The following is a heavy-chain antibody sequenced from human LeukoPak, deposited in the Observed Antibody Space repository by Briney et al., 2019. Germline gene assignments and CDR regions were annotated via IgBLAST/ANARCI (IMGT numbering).Heavy chain of an antibody. J-gene: IGHJ6*03. CDR2: ISSNGGST. Sequence: PGGSLRLSCAASGFTFSSYAMHWVRQAPGKGLEYVSAISSNGGSTYYANSVKGRFTISRDNSKNTLYLQMGSLRAEDMAVYYCARTSGRSYYMDVWGKGTTVTVSS. CDR1: GFTFSSYA. V-gene: IGHV3-64*01. CDR3: ARTSGRSYYMDV.